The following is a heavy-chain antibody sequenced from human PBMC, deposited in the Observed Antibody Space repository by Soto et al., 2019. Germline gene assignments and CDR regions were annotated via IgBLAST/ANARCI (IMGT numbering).Heavy chain of an antibody. D-gene: IGHD3-10*01. CDR2: IYYSGST. CDR3: ARHRVVRGTNLNWFDP. V-gene: IGHV4-39*01. J-gene: IGHJ5*02. CDR1: GGSISSSSYY. Sequence: SETLSLTCTVSGGSISSSSYYWGWIRQPPGKGLEWIGSIYYSGSTYYNPSLKSRVTISVDTSKNQFSLKLSSVTAADTAVYYCARHRVVRGTNLNWFDPWGQGTLVTVSS.